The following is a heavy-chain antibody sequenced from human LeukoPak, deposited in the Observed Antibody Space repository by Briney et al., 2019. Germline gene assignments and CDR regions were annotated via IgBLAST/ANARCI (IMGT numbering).Heavy chain of an antibody. V-gene: IGHV3-49*04. CDR3: TRCSGGSSYLQFDC. J-gene: IGHJ4*01. CDR2: IRSKAYGGTT. CDR1: GFTFGDYA. Sequence: SLSLSCTASGFTFGDYAMSWVRQAPGKGLEWVGFIRSKAYGGTTEYAASVKERITISRDDSKSIAYLQMNSLKTEDTAVYYCTRCSGGSSYLQFDCWGQGRLVSVSS. D-gene: IGHD2-15*01.